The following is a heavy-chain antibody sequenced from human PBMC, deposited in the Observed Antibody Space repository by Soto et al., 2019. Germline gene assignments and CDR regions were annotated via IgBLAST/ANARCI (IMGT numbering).Heavy chain of an antibody. V-gene: IGHV3-48*02. CDR3: ARDCGKGYGMDV. CDR1: GFTLINYN. Sequence: LRLCCAASGFTLINYNMNWVRQAPGKGLEYISYISSRSNVIYYAGSVKGRFTISRDNAKNSLYLQIDSLRDEDTAVYYCARDCGKGYGMDVWGQGTTVTVSS. CDR2: ISSRSNVI. J-gene: IGHJ6*02.